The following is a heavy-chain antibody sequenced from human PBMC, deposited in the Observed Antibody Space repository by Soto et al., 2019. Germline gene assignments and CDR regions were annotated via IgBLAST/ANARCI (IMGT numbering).Heavy chain of an antibody. Sequence: SVKVSCKASGDTLNNYAFNWVRQAPGQGLEWMGGIIPIFGTTNYAEKFQGRVTITADRSTNTAYLELTSLRSEDTAVFYCAALDQTADGIEVYWGPGALVTVSS. D-gene: IGHD6-13*01. CDR3: AALDQTADGIEVY. CDR2: IIPIFGTT. V-gene: IGHV1-69*06. CDR1: GDTLNNYA. J-gene: IGHJ4*01.